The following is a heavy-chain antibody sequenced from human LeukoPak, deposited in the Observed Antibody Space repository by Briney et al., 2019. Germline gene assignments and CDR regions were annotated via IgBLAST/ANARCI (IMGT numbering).Heavy chain of an antibody. CDR2: IINRNNYI. Sequence: GGSLRLSCAASGFTFSSYSMNWVRQAPGKGLEWVSSIINRNNYIYYADSVKGRFTISRDNAKNSLYLQMKSLRAEDTAVYYCAKDLAYWGDECYPHLAFDYWGQGNLVTVSS. V-gene: IGHV3-21*01. D-gene: IGHD2-21*01. J-gene: IGHJ4*02. CDR1: GFTFSSYS. CDR3: AKDLAYWGDECYPHLAFDY.